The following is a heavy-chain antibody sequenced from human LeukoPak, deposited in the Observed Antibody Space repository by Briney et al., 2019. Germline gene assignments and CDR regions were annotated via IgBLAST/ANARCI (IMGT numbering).Heavy chain of an antibody. Sequence: TGGSLRLSCAASGFTFSNAWMSWVRQAPGKGLEWVAVISYDGSNKYYADSVKGRFTISRDNSKNTLYLQMNSLRAEDTAVYYCARDQGSYYFDYWGQETLVTVSS. CDR1: GFTFSNAW. V-gene: IGHV3-30-3*01. J-gene: IGHJ4*02. CDR2: ISYDGSNK. CDR3: ARDQGSYYFDY.